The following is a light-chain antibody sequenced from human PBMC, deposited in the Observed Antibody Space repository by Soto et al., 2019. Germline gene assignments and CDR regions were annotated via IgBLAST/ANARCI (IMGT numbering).Light chain of an antibody. CDR1: QSISTY. CDR2: SAS. Sequence: DIQMTQSPSSLSASVGDRVTITCRASQSISTYLNWYQQKPGKAPKLLIFSASSLETGVPSRFSGGGSGTDLTLTISTLQPEDFATYYCQQTYSPLWTFGHGTKVDIK. J-gene: IGKJ1*01. V-gene: IGKV1-39*01. CDR3: QQTYSPLWT.